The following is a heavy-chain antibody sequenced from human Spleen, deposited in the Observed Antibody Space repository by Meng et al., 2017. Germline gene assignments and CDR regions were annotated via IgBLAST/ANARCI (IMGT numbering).Heavy chain of an antibody. D-gene: IGHD3-10*01. CDR1: RFPFSTYW. J-gene: IGHJ4*02. Sequence: GGSLSLSCAASRFPFSTYWMHWVRQAPGKGLVWVSRINSDGGSTRYADSVKSRFSNSRDNAKNTLYLQMNGLRVEDTAVYYWARAGAGETPFDYWGQGTLVTVSS. CDR2: INSDGGST. CDR3: ARAGAGETPFDY. V-gene: IGHV3-74*01.